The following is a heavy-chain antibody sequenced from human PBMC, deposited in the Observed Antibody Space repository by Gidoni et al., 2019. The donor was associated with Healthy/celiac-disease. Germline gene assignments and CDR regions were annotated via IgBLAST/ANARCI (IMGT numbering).Heavy chain of an antibody. CDR3: ARDVGGNSPWYFDL. Sequence: QVQLQESGPGLVKPSQTLSLTCTVPGGSISSGSYYWSWNRQPAGKGLEWIGRIHTSGSTNYHPSLKSRVTMSVDTSKHQFSLKLSSVTAADTAVYYCARDVGGNSPWYFDLWGRGTLVPVSS. J-gene: IGHJ2*01. D-gene: IGHD2-21*02. CDR1: GGSISSGSYY. V-gene: IGHV4-61*02. CDR2: IHTSGST.